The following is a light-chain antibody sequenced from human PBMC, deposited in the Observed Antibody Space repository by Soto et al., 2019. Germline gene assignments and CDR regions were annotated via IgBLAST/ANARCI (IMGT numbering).Light chain of an antibody. CDR1: QGISDR. J-gene: IGKJ2*01. V-gene: IGKV1-16*01. CDR2: DAS. Sequence: DIQMTQSPSSLSASVGDRVTLTCRARQGISDRLTWFQQKPGKAPKSLIYDASTLQYGVPSRFSGGGSGTDFTLTISSLQPEDSATYYCQQYGNYPYTFGLGTKLEIK. CDR3: QQYGNYPYT.